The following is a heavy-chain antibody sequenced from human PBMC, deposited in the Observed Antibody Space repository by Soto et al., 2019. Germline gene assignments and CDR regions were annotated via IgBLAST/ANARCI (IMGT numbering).Heavy chain of an antibody. CDR3: AKGRSGYYPLNFYFYMDA. V-gene: IGHV3-30*03. CDR1: GFNFGNFA. J-gene: IGHJ6*03. D-gene: IGHD3-3*01. CDR2: ISENGKTK. Sequence: QVQVVESGGGVVQPGKSLRLSCAASGFNFGNFAMHWVRQTPGGGLEWVAVISENGKTKYFGDSVKGRLTISXXXXXXXXXXXXXXXXXXXXAIYFCAKGRSGYYPLNFYFYMDAWGRGTKVAVSS.